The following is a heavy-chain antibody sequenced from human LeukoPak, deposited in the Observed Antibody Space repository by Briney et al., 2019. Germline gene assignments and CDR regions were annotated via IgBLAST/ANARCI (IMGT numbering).Heavy chain of an antibody. V-gene: IGHV2-70*11. CDR3: ARIRTPYGSGSYYNFD. Sequence: TLSLTCTVSGVSISGYYWTWIRQPPGKALEWLARIDWDDDKYYSTSLKTRLTISKDTSKNQVVLTMTNMDPVDTATYYCARIRTPYGSGSYYNFDWGQGTLVTVSS. J-gene: IGHJ4*02. CDR2: IDWDDDK. CDR1: GVSISGYY. D-gene: IGHD3-10*01.